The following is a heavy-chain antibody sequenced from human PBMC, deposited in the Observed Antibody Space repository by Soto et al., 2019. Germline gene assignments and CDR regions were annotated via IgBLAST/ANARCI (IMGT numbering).Heavy chain of an antibody. D-gene: IGHD3-3*01. J-gene: IGHJ4*02. CDR1: GFTFSSYG. Sequence: QVQLVESGGGVVQPGRSLRLSCAASGFTFSSYGMHWVRQAPGKGLEWVAVIWYDGSNKYYADSVKGRFTISRDNSKNTLYLQKSSLRAEDTAVYYCAREGGYDFCSGFAAFDYSGQGTLVTVSS. CDR3: AREGGYDFCSGFAAFDY. CDR2: IWYDGSNK. V-gene: IGHV3-33*01.